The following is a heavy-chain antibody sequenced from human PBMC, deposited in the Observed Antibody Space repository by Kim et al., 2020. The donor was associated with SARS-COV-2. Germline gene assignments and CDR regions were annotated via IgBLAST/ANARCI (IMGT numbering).Heavy chain of an antibody. V-gene: IGHV4-34*01. Sequence: YTPSLKSRVTISADTSKNQFALKLSSVTAADTAVYYWARGRVAAHIAVGYWGQGTLVTVSS. J-gene: IGHJ4*02. D-gene: IGHD6-6*01. CDR3: ARGRVAAHIAVGY.